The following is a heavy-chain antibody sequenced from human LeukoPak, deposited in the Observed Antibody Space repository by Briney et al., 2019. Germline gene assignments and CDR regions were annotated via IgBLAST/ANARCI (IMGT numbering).Heavy chain of an antibody. CDR3: AKVPAPIYDSSGYYPG. CDR2: IRYDGSNK. J-gene: IGHJ4*02. CDR1: GFTFSSYG. V-gene: IGHV3-30*02. D-gene: IGHD3-22*01. Sequence: TGGSLRLSCAASGFTFSSYGMHWVRQAPGKGLEWVAFIRYDGSNKYYADSVKGRFTISRDNSKNTLYLQMNSLRAEDTAVYYCAKVPAPIYDSSGYYPGWGQGTLVTVSS.